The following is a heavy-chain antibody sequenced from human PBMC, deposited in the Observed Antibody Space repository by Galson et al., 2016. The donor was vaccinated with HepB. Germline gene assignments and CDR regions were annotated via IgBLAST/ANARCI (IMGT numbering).Heavy chain of an antibody. CDR3: ARDSSVALAASDF. J-gene: IGHJ4*01. CDR1: GFTFSNYH. D-gene: IGHD6-19*01. CDR2: IGYSGGST. V-gene: IGHV3-23*01. Sequence: SLRLSCAGSGFTFSNYHLSWVRQAPGRGLEWVSSIGYSGGSTWYSDSVQGRFTISRDNSKNIVYLQMNSLRAEDTALYYCARDSSVALAASDFWGHGTLVTVSS.